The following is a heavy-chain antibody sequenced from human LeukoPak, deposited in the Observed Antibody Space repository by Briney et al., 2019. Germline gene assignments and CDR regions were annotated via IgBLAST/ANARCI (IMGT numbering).Heavy chain of an antibody. V-gene: IGHV4-39*01. CDR1: GGSISSSSYY. D-gene: IGHD4-17*01. J-gene: IGHJ4*02. CDR3: ASPPNDCGDSDNGY. CDR2: IYYSGST. Sequence: PSETLSLTCTVSGGSISSSSYYWGWIRQPPGKGLEWIGSIYYSGSTYYNPSLKSRVTISVGTSKNQFSLKLSSVTAADTAVYYCASPPNDCGDSDNGYWGQGTLVTVSS.